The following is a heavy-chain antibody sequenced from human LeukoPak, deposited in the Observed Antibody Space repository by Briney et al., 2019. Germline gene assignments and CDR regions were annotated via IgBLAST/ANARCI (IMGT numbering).Heavy chain of an antibody. CDR2: IIPILGIA. CDR1: GGTFSSYA. CDR3: ASHPGMATMSNYIDY. D-gene: IGHD5-24*01. V-gene: IGHV1-69*04. J-gene: IGHJ4*02. Sequence: SVSVSCTASGGTFSSYAISWVRQAPGQGLEWMGRIIPILGIANYAQTFQGRVTITADKTTSTPYMQLSSLRSEETAVYYCASHPGMATMSNYIDYCGQGTLGSVSS.